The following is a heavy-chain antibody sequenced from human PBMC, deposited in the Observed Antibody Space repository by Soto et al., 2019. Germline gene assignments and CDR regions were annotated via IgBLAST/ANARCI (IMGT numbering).Heavy chain of an antibody. V-gene: IGHV3-23*01. CDR2: ISGSGGST. D-gene: IGHD1-26*01. Sequence: GGSLRLSCAASGFTFSSYGMSWVRQAPGRGLEWVSSISGSGGSTYYADSVKGRFTISRDNSKNTLYLQMNSLRAEDTAVYYCAKASAPGGTYFPLWFWGQGTLVTVSS. J-gene: IGHJ4*02. CDR3: AKASAPGGTYFPLWF. CDR1: GFTFSSYG.